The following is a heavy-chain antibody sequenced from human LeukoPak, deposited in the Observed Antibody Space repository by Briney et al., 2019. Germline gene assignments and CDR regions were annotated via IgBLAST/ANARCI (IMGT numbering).Heavy chain of an antibody. CDR1: GFTFDDYA. Sequence: GGSLRLSSAASGFTFDDYAMHWVRQAPGKGLEWVSGISWNSGSIGYADSVKGRFTISRDNAKNSLYLQMNSLRAEDTALYYCAKGREDYYDSSGYYSFDYWGQGTLVTVSS. J-gene: IGHJ4*02. V-gene: IGHV3-9*01. CDR3: AKGREDYYDSSGYYSFDY. CDR2: ISWNSGSI. D-gene: IGHD3-22*01.